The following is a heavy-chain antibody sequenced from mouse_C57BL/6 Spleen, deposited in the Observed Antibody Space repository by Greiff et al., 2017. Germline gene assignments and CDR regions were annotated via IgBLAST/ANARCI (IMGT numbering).Heavy chain of an antibody. D-gene: IGHD1-1*01. Sequence: QVQLQQPGAELVKPGASVKLSCKASGYTFTSYWMHWVKQRPGRGLEWIGRIDPNSGGTKYNEKFKSKATLTVDKPSSTAYMQLSSLTSEDSAVYYCARNYGSSYVNWYSDVWGTGTTVTVSS. V-gene: IGHV1-72*01. CDR3: ARNYGSSYVNWYSDV. J-gene: IGHJ1*03. CDR2: IDPNSGGT. CDR1: GYTFTSYW.